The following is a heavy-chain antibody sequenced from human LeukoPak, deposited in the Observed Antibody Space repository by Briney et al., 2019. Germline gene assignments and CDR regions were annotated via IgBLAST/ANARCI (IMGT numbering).Heavy chain of an antibody. V-gene: IGHV3-33*01. D-gene: IGHD2-15*01. CDR1: GFTFSSFG. CDR3: ARGCGGGPGCYILDY. CDR2: IWSDGSNE. Sequence: GGSLRLSCAASGFTFSSFGMHWVRQAPGKGLEWVAIIWSDGSNEVYIESVKGRFTISRDNSKNTLYLHMNSLRGEDTAMYFCARGCGGGPGCYILDYWGQGTLVTVSS. J-gene: IGHJ4*02.